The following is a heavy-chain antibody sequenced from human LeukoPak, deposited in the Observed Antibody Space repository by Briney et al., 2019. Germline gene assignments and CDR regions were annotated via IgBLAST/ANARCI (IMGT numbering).Heavy chain of an antibody. D-gene: IGHD6-19*01. CDR3: ARVSAVRYAFDI. V-gene: IGHV3-74*01. Sequence: GGSLRLSCAASGFTFSSYWMHWVRQAPGKGLVWVSRIKSDGSSTTYADSVKGRFTIFRDNAKNTLYLQMNSLRAEDTAVYYCARVSAVRYAFDIWGQGTMVTVSS. CDR1: GFTFSSYW. CDR2: IKSDGSST. J-gene: IGHJ3*02.